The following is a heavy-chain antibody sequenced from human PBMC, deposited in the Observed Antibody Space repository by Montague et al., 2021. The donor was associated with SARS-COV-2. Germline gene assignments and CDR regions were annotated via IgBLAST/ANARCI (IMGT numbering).Heavy chain of an antibody. CDR3: ARHPTGYPNWFDS. Sequence: SETLSLTCSVSGGSIGSYYWSWLRQPPGKGLEWIGHIHYSGTTYYSPSLQSRATLSMDMSTNQFSLRLTSVTAADTAVYFCARHPTGYPNWFDSWGQGTSVIVSS. D-gene: IGHD3-9*01. J-gene: IGHJ5*01. V-gene: IGHV4-59*08. CDR2: IHYSGTT. CDR1: GGSIGSYY.